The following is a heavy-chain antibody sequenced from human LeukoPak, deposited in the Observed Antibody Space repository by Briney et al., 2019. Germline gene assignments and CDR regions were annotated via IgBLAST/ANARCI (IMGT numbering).Heavy chain of an antibody. D-gene: IGHD3-22*01. CDR1: GLTLISYN. CDR3: ARSVTMIVDWFDP. Sequence: GGSLRLSCAASGLTLISYNMNWVRQAPGKGMEWVSSISSDSNYIYYADSVKGRFTISRDNAKNSLYLQMNSLRAEDTAVYYCARSVTMIVDWFDPWGQGTLVTVSS. J-gene: IGHJ5*02. CDR2: ISSDSNYI. V-gene: IGHV3-21*01.